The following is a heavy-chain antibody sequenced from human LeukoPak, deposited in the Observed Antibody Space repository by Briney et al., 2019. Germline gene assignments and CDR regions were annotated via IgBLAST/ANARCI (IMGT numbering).Heavy chain of an antibody. D-gene: IGHD2-21*02. CDR3: ASGGYGDCFRTIDY. CDR2: INHSGST. CDR1: GGSFSGYY. V-gene: IGHV4-34*01. Sequence: PSETLSLTCAVYGGSFSGYYWSWIRQPPGKGLEWIGEINHSGSTNYNPSLKSRVTISVDTSKNQFSLKLSSVTAADTAVYYCASGGYGDCFRTIDYWGQGTLVTVSS. J-gene: IGHJ4*02.